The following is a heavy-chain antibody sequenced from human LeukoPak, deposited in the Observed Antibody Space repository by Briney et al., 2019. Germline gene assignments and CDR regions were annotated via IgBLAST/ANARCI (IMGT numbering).Heavy chain of an antibody. CDR1: GGTFSSYA. CDR3: ARGLQYQLLKALGYYYMDV. J-gene: IGHJ6*03. D-gene: IGHD2-2*01. V-gene: IGHV1-69*05. CDR2: IIPISGTA. Sequence: ASVKVSCKASGGTFSSYAISWVRQAPGQGPEWMGGIIPISGTANYAQKFQGRVTITTDESTSTAYMELSSLTSDDTAVYYCARGLQYQLLKALGYYYMDVWGEGTTVTVSS.